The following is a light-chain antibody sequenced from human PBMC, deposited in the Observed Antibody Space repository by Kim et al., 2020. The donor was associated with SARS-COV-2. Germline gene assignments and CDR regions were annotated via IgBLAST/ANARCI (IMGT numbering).Light chain of an antibody. J-gene: IGLJ1*01. CDR2: DVS. CDR3: SSYTSSSTLV. Sequence: GQSITISCTATSSDVGGYNYVSWYQQHPGKAPNLMIYDVSNRPSGVSNRFSGSKSGNTASLTISGLQAEDEADYYCSSYTSSSTLVFGTGTKVTVL. V-gene: IGLV2-14*03. CDR1: SSDVGGYNY.